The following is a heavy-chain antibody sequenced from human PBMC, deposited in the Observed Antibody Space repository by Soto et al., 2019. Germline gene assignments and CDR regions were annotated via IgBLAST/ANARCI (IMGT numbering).Heavy chain of an antibody. Sequence: SVKVSCKASGGTFSSYAISWVRQAPGQGLEWMGGIIPIFGTANYAQKFQGRVTITADESTSTAYMELSSLRSEDTAVYYCARAWGSGSYYNYYYNGMDVWGQGTTVTVSS. CDR2: IIPIFGTA. J-gene: IGHJ6*02. CDR1: GGTFSSYA. CDR3: ARAWGSGSYYNYYYNGMDV. V-gene: IGHV1-69*13. D-gene: IGHD3-10*01.